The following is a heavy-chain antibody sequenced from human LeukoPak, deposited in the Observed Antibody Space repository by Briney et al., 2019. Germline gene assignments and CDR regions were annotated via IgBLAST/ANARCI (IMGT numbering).Heavy chain of an antibody. CDR1: GFTFSTYG. D-gene: IGHD6-13*01. J-gene: IGHJ6*02. V-gene: IGHV3-30*12. CDR3: ARDARGAAAGIGNYYYYGMDV. Sequence: GGSLRLSCAASGFTFSTYGMHWVRQAPGKGLEWVAVISYDGSNKYYADSVKGRFTISRDNSKNTLYLQMNSLRAEDTAVYYCARDARGAAAGIGNYYYYGMDVWGQGTTVTVSS. CDR2: ISYDGSNK.